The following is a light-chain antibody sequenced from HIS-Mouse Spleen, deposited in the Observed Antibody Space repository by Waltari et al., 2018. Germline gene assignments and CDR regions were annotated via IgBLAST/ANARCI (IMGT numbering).Light chain of an antibody. J-gene: IGKJ4*01. Sequence: IQMTQSPSPLSASVVDRVTITCRASQGISNYLAWDQQKPGKVPKLLIYASSTLQSGVASRFSCSGSGTEFALTISSLQPEDVATDSCQKYNSDPVTLTFGGGTKVEIK. CDR3: QKYNSDPVTLT. CDR1: QGISNY. CDR2: ASS. V-gene: IGKV1-27*01.